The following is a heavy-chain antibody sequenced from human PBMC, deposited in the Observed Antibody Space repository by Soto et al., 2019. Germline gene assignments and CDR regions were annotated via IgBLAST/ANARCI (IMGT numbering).Heavy chain of an antibody. J-gene: IGHJ3*01. CDR2: IGGDGYKP. CDR3: AKDSFSRNGIYETFDD. V-gene: IGHV3-23*01. CDR1: EFIFSDYA. D-gene: IGHD3-3*01. Sequence: EAQLLESGGGLVQPGGSLRLSCVASEFIFSDYAMSWVRQAPGKGPEWVSVIGGDGYKPEYADSVKCRFTVSRDNSKNMMYLQMDSLRVDDKAVYYCAKDSFSRNGIYETFDDCGQGTMVTVSS.